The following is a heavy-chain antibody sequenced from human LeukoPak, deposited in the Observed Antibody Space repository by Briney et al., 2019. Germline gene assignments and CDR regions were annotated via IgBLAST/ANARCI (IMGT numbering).Heavy chain of an antibody. CDR1: GGPISSHY. CDR3: ARHSSNWYGANFDY. Sequence: SETLSLTCTVSGGPISSHYWSWIRRPPGKRLEWIGYIYDSGSTYYNPSLKSRVTISVDTSKNQFSLQLTSVAAADTAVYYCARHSSNWYGANFDYWGQGTLVTVSS. V-gene: IGHV4-59*11. J-gene: IGHJ4*02. CDR2: IYDSGST. D-gene: IGHD6-13*01.